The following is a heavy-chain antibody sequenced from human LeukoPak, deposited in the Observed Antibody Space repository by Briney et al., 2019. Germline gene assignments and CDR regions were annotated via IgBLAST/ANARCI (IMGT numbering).Heavy chain of an antibody. Sequence: PGGSLRLSCAASGFTFSSYSMNWVRQAPGKGLEWVSSINDNGGTSTWYADSVKGRFTISRDNSKNTLYLQMNSLRAEDTAVYYCAKGGVQTPSDWYFDLWGRGTLVTVSS. CDR1: GFTFSSYS. D-gene: IGHD1-26*01. J-gene: IGHJ2*01. CDR3: AKGGVQTPSDWYFDL. CDR2: INDNGGTST. V-gene: IGHV3-23*01.